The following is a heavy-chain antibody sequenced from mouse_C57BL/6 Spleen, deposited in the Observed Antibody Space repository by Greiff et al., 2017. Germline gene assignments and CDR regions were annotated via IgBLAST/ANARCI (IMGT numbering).Heavy chain of an antibody. V-gene: IGHV5-16*01. CDR1: GFTFSDYY. CDR3: AREEDGYYPYWYFDV. D-gene: IGHD2-3*01. CDR2: FNYDGSST. J-gene: IGHJ1*03. Sequence: EVKLVESEGGLVQPGSSMKLSCTASGFTFSDYYMAWVRQVPEKGLEWVANFNYDGSSTYYLDSLKSRFIISRDNAKNILYLQMSSLKSEDTATYYCAREEDGYYPYWYFDVWGTGTTVTVSS.